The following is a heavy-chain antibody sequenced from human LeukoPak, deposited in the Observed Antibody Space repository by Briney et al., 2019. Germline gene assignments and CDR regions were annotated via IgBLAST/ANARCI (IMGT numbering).Heavy chain of an antibody. CDR2: IKSKTDGGTT. V-gene: IGHV3-15*01. CDR3: STDSTIVY. Sequence: GGSLRLSCAASGFTFSSYAMSWVRQAPGKGLEWVGRIKSKTDGGTTDYAAPVKGRFSISRDDSKNTLYLQMNSLKTEDTAVYYCSTDSTIVYWGQGTLVTVSS. D-gene: IGHD3-9*01. J-gene: IGHJ4*02. CDR1: GFTFSSYA.